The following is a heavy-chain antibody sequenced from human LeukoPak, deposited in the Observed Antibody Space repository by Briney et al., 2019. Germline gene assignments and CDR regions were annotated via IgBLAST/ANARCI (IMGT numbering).Heavy chain of an antibody. CDR1: GGSMSNYY. CDR2: ITYSGST. Sequence: SETLSLTCTVSGGSMSNYYWTWIRQPPGKGLEWIGFITYSGSTNYNPSLKSRVTMSVDKSNNQFPLRLSSVTALDTAVYYCARDYYAMGVWGQGTAVTVSS. CDR3: ARDYYAMGV. J-gene: IGHJ6*02. V-gene: IGHV4-59*01.